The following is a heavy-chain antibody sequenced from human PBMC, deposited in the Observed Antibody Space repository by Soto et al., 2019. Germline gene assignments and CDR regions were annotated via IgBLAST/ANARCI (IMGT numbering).Heavy chain of an antibody. D-gene: IGHD6-13*01. CDR3: TRGDHTNSFLCPH. CDR2: ISSGSTSI. Sequence: EVQLLESGGGLVQPGGSLRLSCATSGFMFNAYSMNLVRQAPGKGLEWVAYISSGSTSIYYADSVKGRFTISRDNARNSLFLQMNSLRAEDTAVYFCTRGDHTNSFLCPHWGLGTLVTVSS. V-gene: IGHV3-48*01. CDR1: GFMFNAYS. J-gene: IGHJ1*01.